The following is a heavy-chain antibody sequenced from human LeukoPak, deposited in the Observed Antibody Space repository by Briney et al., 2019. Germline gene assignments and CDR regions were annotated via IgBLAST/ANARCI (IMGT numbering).Heavy chain of an antibody. Sequence: SETLSLICSVSGVSLNGFSQYWGWLRQPPGKGLEWIGSSFSSSSTYYNPSLQSRVTISLDTSNDHFSLKVRSVTAADTAVYFCARGLAHGGIANWFDRWGQGTLVTVAS. V-gene: IGHV4-39*02. CDR2: SFSSSST. J-gene: IGHJ5*02. CDR3: ARGLAHGGIANWFDR. D-gene: IGHD2-21*01. CDR1: GVSLNGFSQY.